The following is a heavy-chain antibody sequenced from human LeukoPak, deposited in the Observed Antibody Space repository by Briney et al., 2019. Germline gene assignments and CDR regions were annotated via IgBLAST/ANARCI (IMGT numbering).Heavy chain of an antibody. Sequence: PGGSLRLSCAASGFTVSSNYMSWVRQAPGKGLEWVSVIYSGGSTYYADSVKGRFTISRDNSKNTLYLQMNSLRAEDTAVYYCARERTRSYYDSSGYCDWGQGTLVTVSS. V-gene: IGHV3-53*01. CDR3: ARERTRSYYDSSGYCD. J-gene: IGHJ4*02. CDR2: IYSGGST. D-gene: IGHD3-22*01. CDR1: GFTVSSNY.